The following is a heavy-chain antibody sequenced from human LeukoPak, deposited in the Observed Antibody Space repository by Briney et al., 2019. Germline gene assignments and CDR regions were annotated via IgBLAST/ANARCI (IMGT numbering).Heavy chain of an antibody. Sequence: GGSLRLSCAASGFTFSSYGMHWVRQAPGKGLEWVAFIRYDGSNKYYADSVKGRFTISRDNSQNTLYLQMNSLRAEDTAVYYCPKGSSISRPYYFDYWGQGILVTVSS. D-gene: IGHD1-14*01. CDR1: GFTFSSYG. J-gene: IGHJ4*02. CDR2: IRYDGSNK. V-gene: IGHV3-30*02. CDR3: PKGSSISRPYYFDY.